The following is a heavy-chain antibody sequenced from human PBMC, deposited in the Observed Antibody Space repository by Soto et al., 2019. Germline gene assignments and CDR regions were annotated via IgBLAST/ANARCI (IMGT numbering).Heavy chain of an antibody. CDR3: ASQGVAVELDF. CDR1: GFTFNIAA. Sequence: EVQLVDSGGGLVQPGGSLKLSCAASGFTFNIAAIHWVRQASGKGLEWVGLIRNKANGYATAYAPSVKGRITVSRDDSKNMAILEMNRLKTEDTAVYYCASQGVAVELDFWGQGTLVTVSS. D-gene: IGHD6-19*01. V-gene: IGHV3-73*01. J-gene: IGHJ4*02. CDR2: IRNKANGYAT.